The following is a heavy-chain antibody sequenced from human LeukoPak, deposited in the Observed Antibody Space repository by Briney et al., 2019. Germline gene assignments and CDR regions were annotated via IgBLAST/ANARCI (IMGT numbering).Heavy chain of an antibody. CDR1: GYTFTGYY. V-gene: IGHV1-2*02. Sequence: ASVKVPCKASGYTFTGYYMHWVRQAPGQGLEWMGWINPNSGGTNYAQKFQGRVTMTRDTSISTAYMELSRLRSDDTAVYYCARDPRYYYDSSGYDWGQGTLVTVSS. CDR3: ARDPRYYYDSSGYD. J-gene: IGHJ4*02. D-gene: IGHD3-22*01. CDR2: INPNSGGT.